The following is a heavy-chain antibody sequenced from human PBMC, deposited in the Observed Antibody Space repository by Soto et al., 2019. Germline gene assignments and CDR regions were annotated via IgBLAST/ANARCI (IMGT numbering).Heavy chain of an antibody. V-gene: IGHV3-23*01. J-gene: IGHJ2*01. CDR2: ISGSGIST. CDR1: GFTFRSYA. Sequence: DVQLLESGGGLVQPGGSLSLSCAASGFTFRSYAMSWVRQAPGKGLEWVSGISGSGISTHYADSVKGRFTVSRDNSKNTLYLQMNSLRAEDTAVYNCAKEPVGPDWYFDLWGRGTLVTVSS. CDR3: AKEPVGPDWYFDL.